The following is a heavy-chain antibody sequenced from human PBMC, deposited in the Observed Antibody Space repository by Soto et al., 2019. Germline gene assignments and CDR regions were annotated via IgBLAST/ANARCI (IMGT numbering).Heavy chain of an antibody. Sequence: EASVKVSCKASGYTFTSYAMHWVRQAPGQRLEWMGWINAGNGNTKYSQKFQGRVTITRDTSASTAYMELSSLRSEDTAVYYCARGNPRITIFGVVIISNGYYFDYWGQGTLVTVSS. CDR2: INAGNGNT. J-gene: IGHJ4*02. V-gene: IGHV1-3*01. D-gene: IGHD3-3*01. CDR3: ARGNPRITIFGVVIISNGYYFDY. CDR1: GYTFTSYA.